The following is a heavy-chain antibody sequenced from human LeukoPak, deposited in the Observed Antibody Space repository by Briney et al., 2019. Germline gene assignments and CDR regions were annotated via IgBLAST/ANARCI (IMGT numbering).Heavy chain of an antibody. J-gene: IGHJ4*02. V-gene: IGHV4-61*02. CDR3: ARREVDILTGYFGGWDY. CDR2: IYTSGST. CDR1: GGSISSGSHY. Sequence: SETLSLTCTVSGGSISSGSHYWSWIRQPAGKGLEWIGRIYTSGSTNYNPSLKSRVTISVDTSKNQFSLKLSSVTAADTAVYYCARREVDILTGYFGGWDYWGQGTLVTVSS. D-gene: IGHD3-9*01.